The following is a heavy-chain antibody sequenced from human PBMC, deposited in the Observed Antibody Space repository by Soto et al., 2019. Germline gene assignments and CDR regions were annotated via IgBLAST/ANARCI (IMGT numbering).Heavy chain of an antibody. CDR1: GYTFTSYA. J-gene: IGHJ6*02. Sequence: QVQLVQSGAEVKKPGASVKVSCKASGYTFTSYAMHWVRQAPGQRLEWMGWINAGNGNTKYSQKFQGRVTITRDTSASTAYMELSNLRSEDTAVYYCASSHIAAAPYGMDVWGLGTTVTVSS. V-gene: IGHV1-3*01. D-gene: IGHD6-13*01. CDR2: INAGNGNT. CDR3: ASSHIAAAPYGMDV.